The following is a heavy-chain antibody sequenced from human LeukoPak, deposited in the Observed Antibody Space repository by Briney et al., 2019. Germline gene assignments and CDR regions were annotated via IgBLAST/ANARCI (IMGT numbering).Heavy chain of an antibody. CDR1: GGSISSYY. Sequence: PSETLSLTCTVSGGSISSYYWSWTRQPPGKGLEWIGYIYYSGSTSYNPSLKSRVTMSVDTSRNQFFLRLSSVTAADTAVYYCARFSEYSHSSVHYLDYWGQGTLVSVSS. J-gene: IGHJ4*02. V-gene: IGHV4-59*01. CDR3: ARFSEYSHSSVHYLDY. CDR2: IYYSGST. D-gene: IGHD3-22*01.